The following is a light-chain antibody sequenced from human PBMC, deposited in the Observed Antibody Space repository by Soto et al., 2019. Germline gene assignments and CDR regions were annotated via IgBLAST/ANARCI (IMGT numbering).Light chain of an antibody. J-gene: IGLJ2*01. CDR3: SSYTSSSARIVV. V-gene: IGLV2-14*01. Sequence: QSVLTQPASVSGSPGQSITISCTGTSSDVGGYNYVSWYQQHPGKAPKLMIYDVSYRPSGVSNRFSGSKSGNTASLTISGLQAEDEADYYCSSYTSSSARIVVFGGGTKVTVL. CDR1: SSDVGGYNY. CDR2: DVS.